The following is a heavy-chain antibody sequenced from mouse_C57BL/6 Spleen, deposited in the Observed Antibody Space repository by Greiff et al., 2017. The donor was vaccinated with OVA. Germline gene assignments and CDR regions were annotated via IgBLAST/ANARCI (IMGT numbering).Heavy chain of an antibody. V-gene: IGHV1-81*01. CDR2: IYPRSGNT. CDR1: GYTFTSYG. D-gene: IGHD1-1*01. Sequence: QVTLKESGAELARPGASVKLSCKASGYTFTSYGISWVKQRTGQGLEWIGEIYPRSGNTYYNEKFKGKATLTADKSSSTAYMELRSLTSEDSAVDFCAREGGGSSSFAYWGQGTLVTVSA. CDR3: AREGGGSSSFAY. J-gene: IGHJ3*01.